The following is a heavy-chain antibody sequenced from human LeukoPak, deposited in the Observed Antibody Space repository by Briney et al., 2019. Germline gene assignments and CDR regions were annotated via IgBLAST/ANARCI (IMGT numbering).Heavy chain of an antibody. V-gene: IGHV3-30*18. CDR1: GFTFSSYG. J-gene: IGHJ1*01. D-gene: IGHD2-15*01. CDR2: ISYDGSNK. Sequence: GRSLRLSCAASGFTFSSYGMHWVRQAPGKGLEWVAVISYDGSNKYYADSVKGRFTISRDNSKNTLYLQMNSLRAEDTAVYYCAKGGPYCSGGSCYSGEYFQHWGQGTLVTVSS. CDR3: AKGGPYCSGGSCYSGEYFQH.